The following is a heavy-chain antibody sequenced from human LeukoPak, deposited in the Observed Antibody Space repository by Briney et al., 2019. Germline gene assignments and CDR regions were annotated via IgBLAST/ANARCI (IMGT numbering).Heavy chain of an antibody. CDR1: GGSISSYY. J-gene: IGHJ6*04. CDR2: IYTSGST. V-gene: IGHV4-4*07. Sequence: PSETLSLTCTVSGGSISSYYWSWIRQPAGKGLEWIGRIYTSGSTNYNPSLKSRVTMSVDTSKNQFSLKLSSVTAADTAVYYCARDRGSLVLSGLWFGEPYHSSDWGKGTTVTVSS. CDR3: ARDRGSLVLSGLWFGEPYHSSD. D-gene: IGHD3-10*01.